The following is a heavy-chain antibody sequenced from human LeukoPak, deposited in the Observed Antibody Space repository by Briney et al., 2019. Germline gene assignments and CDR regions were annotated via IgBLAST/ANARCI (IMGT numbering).Heavy chain of an antibody. J-gene: IGHJ4*02. V-gene: IGHV4-59*08. CDR3: ARKLRARSYYFDY. CDR1: GGSISSYY. Sequence: SETLSLTCTVSGGSISSYYWSWIRQPPGKGLEWIGYILYSGSTNYNPSLKSRVIISVDTSRNQFSLKLSSVTAADTAVYYCARKLRARSYYFDYWGQGTLATVSS. CDR2: ILYSGST.